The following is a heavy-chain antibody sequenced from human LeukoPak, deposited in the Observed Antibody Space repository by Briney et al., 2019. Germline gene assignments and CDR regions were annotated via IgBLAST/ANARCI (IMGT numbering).Heavy chain of an antibody. Sequence: PGGSLRLSCAASGFTFSSYGMHWVRHAPGKGLMWVSHINSDGTSTTYADSVKGRFTISRDNAKNTLYLQMNSLRAEDTAVYYCVDPFGGIFDIWGQGTMVTVSS. D-gene: IGHD3-3*01. V-gene: IGHV3-74*01. CDR3: VDPFGGIFDI. CDR1: GFTFSSYG. CDR2: INSDGTST. J-gene: IGHJ3*02.